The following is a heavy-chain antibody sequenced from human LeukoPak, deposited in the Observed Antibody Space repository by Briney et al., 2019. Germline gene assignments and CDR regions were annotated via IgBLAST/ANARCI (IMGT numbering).Heavy chain of an antibody. CDR3: ARLGPGGMATITN. V-gene: IGHV1-46*01. CDR1: GYTFTSYY. J-gene: IGHJ4*02. CDR2: INPSGGST. D-gene: IGHD5-24*01. Sequence: ASVKVSCKASGYTFTSYYMHWVRQAPGQGLEWMGIINPSGGSTSYAQKFQGRVTITADESTSTAYMELSSLRSEDTAVYYCARLGPGGMATITNWGQGTLVTVSS.